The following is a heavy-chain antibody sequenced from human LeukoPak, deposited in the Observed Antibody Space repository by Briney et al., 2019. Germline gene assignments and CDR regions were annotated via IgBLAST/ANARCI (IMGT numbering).Heavy chain of an antibody. D-gene: IGHD3-9*01. CDR1: GFTFSDYY. V-gene: IGHV3-11*04. CDR3: ARVTDFEYYFDY. Sequence: GGSLRLSCAASGFTFSDYYMSWIRQAPGKGLEWVSYIGRSGTTIHYADSVKGRFTISWDNAKKSVYLQMNSLRAEDTAVYYCARVTDFEYYFDYWGQGTLVTVSS. CDR2: IGRSGTTI. J-gene: IGHJ4*02.